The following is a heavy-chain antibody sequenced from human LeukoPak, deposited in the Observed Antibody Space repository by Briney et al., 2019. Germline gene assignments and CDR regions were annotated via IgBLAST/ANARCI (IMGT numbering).Heavy chain of an antibody. V-gene: IGHV4-39*01. CDR2: IYYSGST. CDR1: GGSISSSSYS. Sequence: RSSETLSLTCIVSGGSISSSSYSWGWIRQPPGKGLEWIGSIYYSGSTYYNPSLKSRVTISVDTSKNQFSLKLSSVTVADTAVYYCARHMGMSSSWYDYWGQGTLVTVSS. D-gene: IGHD6-13*01. J-gene: IGHJ4*02. CDR3: ARHMGMSSSWYDY.